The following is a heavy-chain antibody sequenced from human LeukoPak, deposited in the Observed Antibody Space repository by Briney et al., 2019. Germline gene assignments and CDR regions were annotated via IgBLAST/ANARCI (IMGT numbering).Heavy chain of an antibody. D-gene: IGHD3-9*01. J-gene: IGHJ4*02. Sequence: GGSLRLSCAASGFTFSSSAMSWVRQAPGKGLEWVANIKQDGSEKYYVDSVKGRFTISRDNAKNSLYLQMNSLRAEDTAVYYCARDLKGRITIFGYWGQGTLVTVSS. CDR2: IKQDGSEK. V-gene: IGHV3-7*01. CDR3: ARDLKGRITIFGY. CDR1: GFTFSSSA.